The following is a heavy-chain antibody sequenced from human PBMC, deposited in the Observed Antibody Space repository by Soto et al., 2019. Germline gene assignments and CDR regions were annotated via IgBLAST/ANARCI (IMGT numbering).Heavy chain of an antibody. CDR3: ARTDCSSTSCYNYYYYGMDV. CDR2: INPGNGDT. D-gene: IGHD2-2*01. J-gene: IGHJ6*02. Sequence: ASVKVSCKTSGYSFTKYGLHWVRQAPGQRLEWMGWINPGNGDTKYSQKFQGRATITRDTSATTAYMELSSLRSEDSAVFYCARTDCSSTSCYNYYYYGMDVWGQGTTVTVSS. V-gene: IGHV1-3*01. CDR1: GYSFTKYG.